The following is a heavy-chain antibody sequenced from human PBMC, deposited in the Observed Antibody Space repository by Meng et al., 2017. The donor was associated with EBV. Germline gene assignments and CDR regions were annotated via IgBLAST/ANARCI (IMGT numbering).Heavy chain of an antibody. CDR2: MNPNSGNT. V-gene: IGHV1-8*01. Sequence: RLVESGAEGKRPGASVKVFCKDSGYTFTSYDINWGRQATGQGLEWMGWMNPNSGNTGYAQKFQGRVTMTRNTSISTAYMELSSLRSEDTAVYYCARGRGVYCSGGSCYPGWFDPWGQGTLVTVSS. CDR1: GYTFTSYD. D-gene: IGHD2-15*01. J-gene: IGHJ5*02. CDR3: ARGRGVYCSGGSCYPGWFDP.